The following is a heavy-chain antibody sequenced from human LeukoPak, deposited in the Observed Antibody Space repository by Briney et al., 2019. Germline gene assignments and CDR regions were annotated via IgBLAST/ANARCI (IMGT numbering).Heavy chain of an antibody. CDR1: GFTFSSYG. J-gene: IGHJ6*03. Sequence: GGSLRLSCAASGFTFSSYGMHWVRQAPGKGLEWVSYISSSSSTIYYADSVKGRFTISRDNAKNSLYLQMNSLRAEDTAVYYCASLWFYYYMDVWGKGTTVTVSS. CDR2: ISSSSSTI. D-gene: IGHD2-21*01. V-gene: IGHV3-48*01. CDR3: ASLWFYYYMDV.